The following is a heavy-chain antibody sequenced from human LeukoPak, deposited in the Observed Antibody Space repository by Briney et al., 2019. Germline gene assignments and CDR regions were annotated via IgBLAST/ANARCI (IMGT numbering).Heavy chain of an antibody. Sequence: EASVKVSCKASGYTFTGYYMHWVRQAPGQGLEWMGIINPSGGSTSYAQKFQGRVTMTRDMSTSTVYMELSSLRSEDTAFYYCARGDNWDYVLDYWGQGTLVTVSS. V-gene: IGHV1-46*01. D-gene: IGHD1-7*01. J-gene: IGHJ4*02. CDR3: ARGDNWDYVLDY. CDR2: INPSGGST. CDR1: GYTFTGYY.